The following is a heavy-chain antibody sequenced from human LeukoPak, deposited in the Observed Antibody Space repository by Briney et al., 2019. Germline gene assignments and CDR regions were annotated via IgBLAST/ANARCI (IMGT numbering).Heavy chain of an antibody. D-gene: IGHD3-10*01. V-gene: IGHV1-18*01. CDR2: ISTYNGDT. J-gene: IGHJ4*02. Sequence: GASVKVSCKASGYTFTSYGISWVRQAPGQGLEWMGWISTYNGDTNYAQKLQGRVTMTTDTSTNTAYMELRSLRSDDTAVYYCARGPIFGSGSYFDYWGLGTLVTVSS. CDR1: GYTFTSYG. CDR3: ARGPIFGSGSYFDY.